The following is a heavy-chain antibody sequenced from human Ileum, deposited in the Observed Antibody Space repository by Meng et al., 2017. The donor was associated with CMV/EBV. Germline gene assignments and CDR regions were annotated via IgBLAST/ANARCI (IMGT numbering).Heavy chain of an antibody. J-gene: IGHJ4*02. CDR3: AREGGGWYFDS. V-gene: IGHV4-30-4*01. Sequence: VQLQESGPGLLKPSQTLSCTCTDSGDSLSTGYYYWSWIRQPPGQGPEWIGYIYYSGSTLYNPSLKRPVTISLDKSKIQFSLRLRSVTAADTAVYFCAREGGGWYFDSWGQGTLVTVSS. CDR1: GDSLSTGYYY. CDR2: IYYSGST. D-gene: IGHD6-19*01.